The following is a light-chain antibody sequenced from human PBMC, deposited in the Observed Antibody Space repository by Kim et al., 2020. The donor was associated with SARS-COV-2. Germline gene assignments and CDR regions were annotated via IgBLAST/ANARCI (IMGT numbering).Light chain of an antibody. J-gene: IGKJ1*01. Sequence: VSPGERATLSCMASHSVITNLVWYQHKPGQAPRLLIYGASTRATGIPARFSGSGSGTEFTLTISSLQSEDFAVYYCQQYTNWPRTFGQGTKVDIK. CDR3: QQYTNWPRT. CDR1: HSVITN. CDR2: GAS. V-gene: IGKV3-15*01.